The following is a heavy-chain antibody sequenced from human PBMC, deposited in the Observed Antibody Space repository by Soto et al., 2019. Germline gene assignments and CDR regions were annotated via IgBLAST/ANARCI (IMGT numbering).Heavy chain of an antibody. CDR2: ISWNSGSI. CDR1: GFTFDDYS. J-gene: IGHJ4*02. D-gene: IGHD4-17*01. Sequence: GGSLRLSCAASGFTFDDYSMHWVRQAPGKGLEWVSGISWNSGSIGYADSVKGRFTISRDNAKNSLYLQMNSLRAEDSALYYCARGQAGTGDYDESFDYWGQGTLVTVSS. CDR3: ARGQAGTGDYDESFDY. V-gene: IGHV3-9*01.